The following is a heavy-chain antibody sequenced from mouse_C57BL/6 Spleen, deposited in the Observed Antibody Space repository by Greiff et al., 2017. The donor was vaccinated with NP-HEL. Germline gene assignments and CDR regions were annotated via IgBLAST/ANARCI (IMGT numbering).Heavy chain of an antibody. CDR3: ARRGLPTL. Sequence: QVQLQQSGAELVKPGASVKLSCKASGYTFTSYWMQWVKQRPGQGLEWIGEIDPSDSYTNYNQKFKGKATLTVDTSSSTAYMQLSSLTFEDSAVYYCARRGLPTLWGQGTTLTVSS. CDR1: GYTFTSYW. V-gene: IGHV1-50*01. D-gene: IGHD2-10*01. J-gene: IGHJ2*01. CDR2: IDPSDSYT.